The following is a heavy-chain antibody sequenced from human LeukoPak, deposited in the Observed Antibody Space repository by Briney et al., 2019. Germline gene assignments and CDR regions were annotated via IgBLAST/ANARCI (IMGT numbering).Heavy chain of an antibody. Sequence: GSLRLSCAASGLPFSSYAITWVRQAPGRGLKWVSLLSGSGGYTYYADSVKGRFTISRDTSKNTLYLQMNSLRAEDTAIYSCARGMWGPLYYFDYWGQGTLVTVSS. CDR2: LSGSGGYT. V-gene: IGHV3-23*01. CDR3: ARGMWGPLYYFDY. CDR1: GLPFSSYA. D-gene: IGHD3-16*01. J-gene: IGHJ4*02.